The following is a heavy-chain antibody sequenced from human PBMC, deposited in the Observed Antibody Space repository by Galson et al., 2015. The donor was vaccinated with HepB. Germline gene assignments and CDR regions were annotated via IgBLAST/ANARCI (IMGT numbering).Heavy chain of an antibody. CDR3: ARGPMVRGAEWRYFDL. CDR2: ISAYNGNT. Sequence: SVKVSCKASGYTFTSYGISWVRQAPGQGLEWMGWISAYNGNTNYAQKLQGRVTMTTDTSTSTAYMELRSLRSDDTAVYYCARGPMVRGAEWRYFDLWGRGTLVTVSS. J-gene: IGHJ2*01. D-gene: IGHD3-10*01. CDR1: GYTFTSYG. V-gene: IGHV1-18*01.